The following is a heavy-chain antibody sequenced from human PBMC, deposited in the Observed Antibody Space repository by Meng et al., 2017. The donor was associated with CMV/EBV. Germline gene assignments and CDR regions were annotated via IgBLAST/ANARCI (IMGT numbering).Heavy chain of an antibody. CDR2: IYYSGST. V-gene: IGHV4-59*01. CDR1: GGSISSYY. D-gene: IGHD3-3*01. J-gene: IGHJ5*02. CDR3: ARGTIFDP. Sequence: SETLSLTCTVSGGSISSYYWSGIRQPPGKGLEWLGYIYYSGSTNYNPSLKSRVTISVDTSKNQFSLKLSSVTAADTAVYYCARGTIFDPWGQGTLVTVSS.